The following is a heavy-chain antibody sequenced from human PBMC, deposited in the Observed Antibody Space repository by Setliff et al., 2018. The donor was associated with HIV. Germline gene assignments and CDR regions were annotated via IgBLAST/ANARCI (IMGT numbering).Heavy chain of an antibody. J-gene: IGHJ3*02. Sequence: SETLSLTCAVYGGSFNAYYWTWIRQPPGKGLEWIGYIHYSGSTNYNPSLKSRVTISVDTSKNQFSLKLSSVTAADTAVYYCARGALGTDAFDIWGQGTTVTVSS. CDR2: IHYSGST. D-gene: IGHD1-1*01. CDR3: ARGALGTDAFDI. V-gene: IGHV4-34*01. CDR1: GGSFNAYY.